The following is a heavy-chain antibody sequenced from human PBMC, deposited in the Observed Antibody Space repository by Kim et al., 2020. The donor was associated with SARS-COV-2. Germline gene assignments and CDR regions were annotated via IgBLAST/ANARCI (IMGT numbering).Heavy chain of an antibody. D-gene: IGHD6-19*01. V-gene: IGHV2-5*02. Sequence: SGPTLVNPTQTLTLTCTFSGFSLSTSGVGVGWIRQPPGKALEWLALIYWDDDKRYSPSLKSRLTITKDTSKNQVVLTMTNMDPVDTATYYCAHTQTPDIAVAGYYFDYWGQGTLVTVSS. CDR1: GFSLSTSGVG. J-gene: IGHJ4*02. CDR3: AHTQTPDIAVAGYYFDY. CDR2: IYWDDDK.